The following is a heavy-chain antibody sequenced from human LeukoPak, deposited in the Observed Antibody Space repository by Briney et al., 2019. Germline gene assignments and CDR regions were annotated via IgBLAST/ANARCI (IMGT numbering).Heavy chain of an antibody. V-gene: IGHV4-4*07. CDR1: GGSISSYY. CDR3: ARVDDGYDVYGMDV. CDR2: IYTSGST. J-gene: IGHJ6*02. D-gene: IGHD5-12*01. Sequence: SETLSLTCTVSGGSISSYYWSWIRQPAGKGLEWIGRIYTSGSTNYNPSLKGRDTMSVDTSKNQFSLKLSSVTAADTAVYYCARVDDGYDVYGMDVWGQGTTVTVSS.